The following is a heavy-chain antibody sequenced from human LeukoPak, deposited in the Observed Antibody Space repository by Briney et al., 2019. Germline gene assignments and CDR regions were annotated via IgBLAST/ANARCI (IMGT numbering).Heavy chain of an antibody. D-gene: IGHD1-1*01. Sequence: ASVKVSCKASGYTFTSNDINWVRQATGQGLEWMGWMNPHSGSVGYAQKFQGRVIMTWDTSISTAYMVLSSLTSDDTAVYYCVRVPQRVPHNWFDPWGQGTLVTVSS. CDR2: MNPHSGSV. CDR1: GYTFTSND. J-gene: IGHJ5*02. V-gene: IGHV1-8*01. CDR3: VRVPQRVPHNWFDP.